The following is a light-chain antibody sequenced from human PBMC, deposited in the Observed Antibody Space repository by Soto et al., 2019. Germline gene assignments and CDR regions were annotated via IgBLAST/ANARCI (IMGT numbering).Light chain of an antibody. V-gene: IGKV1-39*01. CDR2: VAS. CDR3: QQSYSTPPMYT. J-gene: IGKJ2*01. CDR1: QSISKS. Sequence: DIQMTQSPSSLSASVGDRVTITCRASQSISKSLNWYQQKPGKAPTLLISVASTLHSGVPSRFSGSVSGTDFTLTISSLQREDFATYGLQQSYSTPPMYTFGQGTKLEIK.